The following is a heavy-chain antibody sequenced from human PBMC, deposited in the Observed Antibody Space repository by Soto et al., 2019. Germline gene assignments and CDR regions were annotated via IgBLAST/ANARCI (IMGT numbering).Heavy chain of an antibody. CDR3: ARCYSYDSSGYYQSDAFDI. J-gene: IGHJ3*02. CDR1: GYSFTSYW. V-gene: IGHV5-51*01. D-gene: IGHD3-22*01. Sequence: RGESLKISCKGSGYSFTSYWIGWVRQMPGKGLEWMGIIYPGDSDTRYSPSFQGQVTISADKSISTAYLQWSSLKASDTAMYYCARCYSYDSSGYYQSDAFDIWGQGTMVTVS. CDR2: IYPGDSDT.